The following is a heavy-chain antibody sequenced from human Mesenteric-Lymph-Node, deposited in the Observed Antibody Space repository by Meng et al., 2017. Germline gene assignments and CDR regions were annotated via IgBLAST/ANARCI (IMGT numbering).Heavy chain of an antibody. CDR3: ARDRGGLGAFDY. CDR1: GGSIRSGDYY. V-gene: IGHV4-30-4*01. Sequence: QRSAPGLVTPSQTPSLPATVSGGSIRSGDYYWSWIRQPPGKGLEWIGYIYYSGSTYYNPSLKSRVTISVDTSKNQFSLKLSSVTAADTAVYYCARDRGGLGAFDYWGQGTLVTVSS. J-gene: IGHJ4*02. D-gene: IGHD5-12*01. CDR2: IYYSGST.